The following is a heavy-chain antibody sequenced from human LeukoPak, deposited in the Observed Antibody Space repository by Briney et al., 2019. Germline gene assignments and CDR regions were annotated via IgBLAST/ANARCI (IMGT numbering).Heavy chain of an antibody. J-gene: IGHJ6*02. CDR3: ARLDGGNSGSYYYYGMDV. D-gene: IGHD4-23*01. Sequence: SETLSLTCTVSGGSISSYYWSWIRQPPGKGLEWIGYIYYSGSTNYNPSLKSRVTISVDTSKNQFSLKLSSVTAADTAVYCCARLDGGNSGSYYYYGMDVWGQGTTVTVSS. V-gene: IGHV4-59*08. CDR1: GGSISSYY. CDR2: IYYSGST.